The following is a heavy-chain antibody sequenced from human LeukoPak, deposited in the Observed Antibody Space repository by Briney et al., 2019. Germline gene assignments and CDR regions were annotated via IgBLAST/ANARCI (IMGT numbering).Heavy chain of an antibody. CDR3: AYTSGYDFSSYYYYYMDV. Sequence: GGSLRLSCAASGFIFSSYSMNWVRQAPGKGLEWVSSISSGSSYIYYADSVKGRFTISRDNAKNSLYLQMNSLSAEDTAVYYCAYTSGYDFSSYYYYYMDVWGKGTTVAVSS. V-gene: IGHV3-21*01. D-gene: IGHD5-12*01. CDR1: GFIFSSYS. CDR2: ISSGSSYI. J-gene: IGHJ6*03.